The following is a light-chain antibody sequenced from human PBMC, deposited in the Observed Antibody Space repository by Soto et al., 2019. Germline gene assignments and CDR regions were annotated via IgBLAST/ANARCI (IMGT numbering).Light chain of an antibody. Sequence: QSALTQPASVSGSPGQSITISCTGTSSDVGGYNYVSWYQQHPGKAPKLMIFDVSNRPSGVSNRFSGSKSGNMASLTISGLQAEDESDYYCSSDTSSSTLYVFGTGTKVTVL. V-gene: IGLV2-14*01. CDR2: DVS. CDR3: SSDTSSSTLYV. J-gene: IGLJ1*01. CDR1: SSDVGGYNY.